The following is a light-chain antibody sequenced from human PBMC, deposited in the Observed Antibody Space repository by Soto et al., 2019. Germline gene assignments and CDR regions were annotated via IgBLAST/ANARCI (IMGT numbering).Light chain of an antibody. Sequence: DIQMTQSPSTLSASVGDRVTITCRASQSVNNWLAWYQQQPGKAPKLLIYKASTLESGVPSRFSGSGSGTEFTLTISSLQPDDFATYYCQQYNGYLFTFGPGTKVDIK. V-gene: IGKV1-5*03. CDR1: QSVNNW. CDR2: KAS. J-gene: IGKJ3*01. CDR3: QQYNGYLFT.